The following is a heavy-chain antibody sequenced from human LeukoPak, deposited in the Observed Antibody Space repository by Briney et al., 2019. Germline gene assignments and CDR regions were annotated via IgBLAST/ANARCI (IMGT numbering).Heavy chain of an antibody. Sequence: GGSLRLSCAASGFTFGTYAMSWVRQAPGKGLEWISAISGSGGSTYYADSVKGRFTISRDNAKNSLYLQMNSLRAEDTAVYYCARDYYDSSGYYLSPAGYWGQGTLVTVSS. D-gene: IGHD3-22*01. CDR2: ISGSGGST. CDR3: ARDYYDSSGYYLSPAGY. V-gene: IGHV3-23*01. CDR1: GFTFGTYA. J-gene: IGHJ4*02.